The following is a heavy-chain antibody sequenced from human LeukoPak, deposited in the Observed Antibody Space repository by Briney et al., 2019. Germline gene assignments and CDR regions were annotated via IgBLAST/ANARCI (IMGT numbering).Heavy chain of an antibody. CDR1: GFTFSSYA. V-gene: IGHV3-23*01. D-gene: IGHD2-2*01. CDR3: AKDRSCTGSSCNVGS. J-gene: IGHJ3*01. CDR2: ISGSGGST. Sequence: GGSLRLSCAASGFTFSSYAMSWVRQAPGKGLEWVSTISGSGGSTYYADSVKGRFTISRDNSKNTLFLQMNSLRAEDTAVYYCAKDRSCTGSSCNVGSWGQGTMVTVSS.